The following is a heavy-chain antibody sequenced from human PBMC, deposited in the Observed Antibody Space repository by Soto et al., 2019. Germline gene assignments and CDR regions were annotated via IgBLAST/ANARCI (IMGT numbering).Heavy chain of an antibody. CDR1: GYTFTSSG. CDR3: ARESSGWYNLYGMDV. Sequence: VASVKVSCKASGYTFTSSGISWVRQAPGQGLEWMGWISDYNGNTNYAQKFQGRVTMTTDTSTSTAYMELRSLTSDDTAVFYCARESSGWYNLYGMDVWGQGTTVTVSS. V-gene: IGHV1-18*01. D-gene: IGHD6-19*01. J-gene: IGHJ6*02. CDR2: ISDYNGNT.